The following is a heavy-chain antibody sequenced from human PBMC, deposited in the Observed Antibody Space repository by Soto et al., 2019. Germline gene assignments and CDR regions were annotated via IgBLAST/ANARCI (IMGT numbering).Heavy chain of an antibody. D-gene: IGHD3-3*01. CDR3: ASENYDFWSGYYLDY. V-gene: IGHV3-74*01. CDR1: GITFSTYR. J-gene: IGHJ4*02. CDR2: IKSDGNVK. Sequence: EVQLVESGGGLVQPGGSLRLSCVVSGITFSTYRMHWVRLALGKGLVWVSHIKSDGNVKHYTDSVRGRFIISRDNAKNTFFLQMNNVRAEDTVVYYCASENYDFWSGYYLDYWGQGTLVTVSS.